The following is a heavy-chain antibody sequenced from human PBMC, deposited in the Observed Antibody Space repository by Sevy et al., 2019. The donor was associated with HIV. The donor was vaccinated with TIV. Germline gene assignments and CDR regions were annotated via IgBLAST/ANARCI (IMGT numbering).Heavy chain of an antibody. CDR2: IYSGGST. J-gene: IGHJ3*02. V-gene: IGHV3-53*01. Sequence: GGSLRLSCAASGFTVSSNHMSWVRQAPGKGLEWVSVIYSGGSTNYADSVKGRLNISRDNSKNTLYLQMNSLRAEVTAVYYCARGPKKYCTNGVCANDVFDIWGQGTLVTVSS. CDR1: GFTVSSNH. D-gene: IGHD2-8*01. CDR3: ARGPKKYCTNGVCANDVFDI.